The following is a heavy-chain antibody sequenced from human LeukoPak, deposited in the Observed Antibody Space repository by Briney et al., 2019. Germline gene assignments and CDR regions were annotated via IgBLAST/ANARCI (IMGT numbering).Heavy chain of an antibody. CDR1: GFTFSSYA. V-gene: IGHV3-23*01. D-gene: IGHD1-26*01. CDR3: AKLPTGSYPYYLDF. J-gene: IGHJ4*02. Sequence: GGSLRLSCAASGFTFSSYAMSWVRQAPGKGLEWVSAISGSGGSTYYADSVKGRFTISRDNSKNTVYLQMNTLRAEDTAEYYCAKLPTGSYPYYLDFWGQGTLVTVSS. CDR2: ISGSGGST.